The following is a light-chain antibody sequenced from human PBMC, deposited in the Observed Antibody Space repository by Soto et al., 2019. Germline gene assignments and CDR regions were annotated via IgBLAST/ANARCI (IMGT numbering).Light chain of an antibody. V-gene: IGKV3-15*01. CDR1: QSVSSN. CDR2: GAS. Sequence: EIVMTHSPATLSVSPWERATLSCRASQSVSSNLAWYQQKPGQAPRLLIYGASTRATGIPARFSGSGSGTEFTLTISSLQSEDFAVYYCQQYGTFGQGTKVDIK. CDR3: QQYGT. J-gene: IGKJ1*01.